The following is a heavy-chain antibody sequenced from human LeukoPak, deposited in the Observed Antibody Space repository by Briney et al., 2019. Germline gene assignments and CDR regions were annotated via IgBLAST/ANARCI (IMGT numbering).Heavy chain of an antibody. D-gene: IGHD3-9*01. CDR3: AKGVRKIFWRMADFDY. CDR1: GFTFSSYS. V-gene: IGHV3-23*01. J-gene: IGHJ4*02. CDR2: ISGSGGST. Sequence: GGSLRLSCAASGFTFSSYSMNWVRQAPGKGLEWVSAISGSGGSTHYADSVKDRFTISRDNSKNTLYLQMSSLRAEDTAVYYCAKGVRKIFWRMADFDYWGQGTLVTVSS.